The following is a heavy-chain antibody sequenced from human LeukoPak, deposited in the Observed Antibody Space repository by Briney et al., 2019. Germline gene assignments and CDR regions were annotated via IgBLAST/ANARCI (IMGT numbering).Heavy chain of an antibody. CDR1: GFTFSSYG. J-gene: IGHJ6*02. CDR2: IWYDGSNK. V-gene: IGHV3-33*08. Sequence: SGGSLRLSCAASGFTFSSYGMHWVRQAPGKGLEWVAVIWYDGSNKYYADSVKGRFTISRDNSKNTLYLQMNSLRAEDTAVYYCARRIEVQPRAAAGIDYYYYGMDVWGQGTTVTVSS. CDR3: ARRIEVQPRAAAGIDYYYYGMDV. D-gene: IGHD6-13*01.